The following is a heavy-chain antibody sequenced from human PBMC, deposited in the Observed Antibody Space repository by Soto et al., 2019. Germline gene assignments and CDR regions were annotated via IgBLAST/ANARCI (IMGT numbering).Heavy chain of an antibody. J-gene: IGHJ4*02. CDR1: GGSVRSGSYY. CDR2: IYYSGST. CDR3: ARGRGYGDLYYFDF. D-gene: IGHD4-17*01. V-gene: IGHV4-61*01. Sequence: SLTCTVSGGSVRSGSYYWTWIPQPPGKGLEWIGYIYYSGSTNYNPSLKSRVTISVDTSKNQFSLKLSSVTAADTAVYYCARGRGYGDLYYFDFWGQGTLVTV.